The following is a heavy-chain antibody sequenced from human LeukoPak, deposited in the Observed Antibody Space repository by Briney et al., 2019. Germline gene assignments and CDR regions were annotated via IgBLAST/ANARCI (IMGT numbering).Heavy chain of an antibody. Sequence: PGGSLRLSCAASGFTFSTYTMSWVRQAPGKGLEWVSSITSSSSFTYYADSVKGRFTISRDNAKNLLYLQMTSLRAEDTAVYHCAKSVGSYYGDFWGQGTLVTVSS. CDR2: ITSSSSFT. J-gene: IGHJ4*02. CDR3: AKSVGSYYGDF. V-gene: IGHV3-21*06. CDR1: GFTFSTYT. D-gene: IGHD4-11*01.